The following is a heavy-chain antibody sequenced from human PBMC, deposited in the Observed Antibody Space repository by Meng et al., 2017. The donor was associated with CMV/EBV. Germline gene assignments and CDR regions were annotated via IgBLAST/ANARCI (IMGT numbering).Heavy chain of an antibody. CDR3: ARVGLPYYYYGMDV. J-gene: IGHJ6*02. CDR2: IIPILGIA. D-gene: IGHD2-15*01. CDR1: GGTFSSYA. Sequence: SVKVSCKASGGTFSSYAISWVRQAPEQGLEWMGGIIPILGIANYAQKFQGRVTITADKSTSTAYMELSSLRSEDTAVYYCARVGLPYYYYGMDVWGQGTTVTVSS. V-gene: IGHV1-69*10.